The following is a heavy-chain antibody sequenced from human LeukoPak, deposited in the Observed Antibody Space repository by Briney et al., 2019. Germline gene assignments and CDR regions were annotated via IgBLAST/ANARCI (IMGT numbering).Heavy chain of an antibody. CDR3: ARGSARWFDP. J-gene: IGHJ5*02. CDR2: ISSTSSHT. V-gene: IGHV3-11*05. CDR1: GFTFSDSY. Sequence: GGSLRLSCAASGFTFSDSYMSWIRQAAGKGLEWISYISSTSSHTNYADSVKGRFTISRDNAKRSLYLQMNSLRAGDTAVYYCARGSARWFDPWGQGTLVTVSS.